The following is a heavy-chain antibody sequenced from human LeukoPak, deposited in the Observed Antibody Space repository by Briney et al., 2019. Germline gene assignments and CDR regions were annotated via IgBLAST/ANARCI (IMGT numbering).Heavy chain of an antibody. CDR2: IYYSGST. Sequence: PSETLSLTCTVSSGSISSYYWSWLRQPPGKGLEGIGYIYYSGSTSYNPSLKSRVTISVDTSKNQFSLKLSSVTAADTAVYYCARVGSDYDFWSGYYKGANAFDIWGQGTMVTVSS. CDR3: ARVGSDYDFWSGYYKGANAFDI. J-gene: IGHJ3*02. V-gene: IGHV4-59*01. D-gene: IGHD3-3*01. CDR1: SGSISSYY.